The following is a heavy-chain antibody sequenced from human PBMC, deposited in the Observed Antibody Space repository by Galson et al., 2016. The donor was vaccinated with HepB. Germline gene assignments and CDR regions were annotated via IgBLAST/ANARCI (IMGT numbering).Heavy chain of an antibody. CDR3: ASFGPVTTLPYYYGMDV. D-gene: IGHD4-17*01. CDR2: IYYSGST. V-gene: IGHV4-39*01. J-gene: IGHJ6*02. Sequence: SETLSLTCAVSGGSISSSSYYWGWIRQPPGKGLEWIGSIYYSGSTNYNPSLKSRVTISVDTSKNQFSLKLSSVTAADTAVYYCASFGPVTTLPYYYGMDVWGQGTTVTVSS. CDR1: GGSISSSSYY.